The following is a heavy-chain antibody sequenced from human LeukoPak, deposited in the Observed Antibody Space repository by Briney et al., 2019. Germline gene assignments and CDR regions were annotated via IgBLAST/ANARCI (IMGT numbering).Heavy chain of an antibody. CDR3: ARHSDILTGYRTLLGWFDP. D-gene: IGHD3-9*01. V-gene: IGHV4-39*01. CDR1: GGSISSSSYY. J-gene: IGHJ5*02. Sequence: SETLSLTCTVSGGSISSSSYYWGWIRQPPGKGLEWIGSIYYSGSTYYNPSLKSRVTISVDTSKNQFSPKLSSVTAADTAVYYCARHSDILTGYRTLLGWFDPWGQGTLVTVSS. CDR2: IYYSGST.